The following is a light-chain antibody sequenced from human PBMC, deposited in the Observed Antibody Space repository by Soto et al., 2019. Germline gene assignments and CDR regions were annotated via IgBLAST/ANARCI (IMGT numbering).Light chain of an antibody. CDR1: QSLFYNNTSNN. J-gene: IGKJ3*01. V-gene: IGKV2-28*01. CDR3: MHRLQRPST. Sequence: IVMTQSPLNLPITPGEPASIFCRSLQSLFYNNTSNNLDWYLHKLGQSPQLLIYLGSNRSSGVPDRFSGSGSGTDFTLKISRVEAEDDGVYYGMHRLQRPSTFGLGTKVDIK. CDR2: LGS.